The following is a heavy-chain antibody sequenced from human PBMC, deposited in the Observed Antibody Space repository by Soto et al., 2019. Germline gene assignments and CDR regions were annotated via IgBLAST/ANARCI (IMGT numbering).Heavy chain of an antibody. D-gene: IGHD3-3*01. V-gene: IGHV1-69*01. J-gene: IGHJ6*02. Sequence: AARVSCTASGGTFSSYAISWVRPAPGQVLEWMGGIIPIFGTANYAQKFQGRVTITADESTSTAYMELSSLRSEDTAVYYCARGRGRITIFGVVSSYGMDGWGQGTTVTVS. CDR2: IIPIFGTA. CDR3: ARGRGRITIFGVVSSYGMDG. CDR1: GGTFSSYA.